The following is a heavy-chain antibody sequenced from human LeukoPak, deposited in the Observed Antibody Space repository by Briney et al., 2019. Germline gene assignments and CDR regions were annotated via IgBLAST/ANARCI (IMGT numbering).Heavy chain of an antibody. CDR2: IYHSGST. CDR1: GGSISSSNW. D-gene: IGHD3-10*01. CDR3: ARGLLWFGELLGSDFNYYGMDV. V-gene: IGHV4-4*02. J-gene: IGHJ6*04. Sequence: PSETLSLTCAVSGGSISSSNWWSWVRQPSGKGLEWIGEIYHSGSTNYNPSLKSRVTISVDKSKNQFSLKLSSVTAADTAVYYCARGLLWFGELLGSDFNYYGMDVWGKGTTVTVSS.